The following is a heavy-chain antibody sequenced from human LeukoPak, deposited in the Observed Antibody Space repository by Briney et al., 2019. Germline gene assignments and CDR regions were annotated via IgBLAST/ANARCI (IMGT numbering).Heavy chain of an antibody. CDR2: INHSGST. V-gene: IGHV4-34*01. CDR3: ARVYDSSGYYSRPLYNHFDH. J-gene: IGHJ4*02. CDR1: GGSFSGYY. D-gene: IGHD3-22*01. Sequence: SETLSLTCAVYGGSFSGYYWSWIRQPPGKGLEWIGEINHSGSTNYNPSLKSRVTISVDTSKNQFSLKLSSVTAADTAVYYCARVYDSSGYYSRPLYNHFDHWGQGTLVTVSS.